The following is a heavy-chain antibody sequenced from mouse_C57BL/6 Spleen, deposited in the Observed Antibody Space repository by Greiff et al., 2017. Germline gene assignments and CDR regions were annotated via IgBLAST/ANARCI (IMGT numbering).Heavy chain of an antibody. V-gene: IGHV1-80*01. J-gene: IGHJ1*03. CDR2: IYPGDGDT. D-gene: IGHD4-1*01. CDR1: GYAFSSYW. CDR3: ARRTGTDWYFDV. Sequence: VKLQESGAELVKPGASVKISCKASGYAFSSYWMNWVKQRPGKGLEWIGQIYPGDGDTNYNGKFKGKATLTADKSSSTAYMQLSSLTSEDSAVYFCARRTGTDWYFDVWGTGTTVTVSS.